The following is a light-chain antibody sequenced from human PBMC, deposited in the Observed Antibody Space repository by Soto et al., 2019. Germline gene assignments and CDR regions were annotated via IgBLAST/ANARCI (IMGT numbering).Light chain of an antibody. CDR1: QSVSSY. V-gene: IGKV3-20*01. J-gene: IGKJ1*01. CDR3: QQYGSSTWT. Sequence: IVVKQSRATWSVSQGKRVTLSCRASQSVSSYLAWYQQKPGQAPRLLIYGASNRATGIPDRFSGSGSGTDFTLTISRLEPEDFAVYYCQQYGSSTWTFCQGTKADI. CDR2: GAS.